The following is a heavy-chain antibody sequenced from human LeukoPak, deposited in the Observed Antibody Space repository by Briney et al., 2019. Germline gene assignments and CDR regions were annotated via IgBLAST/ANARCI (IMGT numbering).Heavy chain of an antibody. J-gene: IGHJ3*02. CDR2: IYTSGST. V-gene: IGHV4-61*02. Sequence: SETLSLTCTVSGGSISSGSYYWSWIRQPAVKGLEWIGRIYTSGSTNYNPSLKGRVTISVDTSKNQFSLKLSSVTAADTAVYYCARPHGGYDFKGSGWYRDDAFDIWGQGTMVTVSS. CDR1: GGSISSGSYY. CDR3: ARPHGGYDFKGSGWYRDDAFDI. D-gene: IGHD5-12*01.